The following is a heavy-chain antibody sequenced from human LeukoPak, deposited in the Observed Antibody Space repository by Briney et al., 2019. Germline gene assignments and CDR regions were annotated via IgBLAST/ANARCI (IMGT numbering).Heavy chain of an antibody. D-gene: IGHD3-10*01. Sequence: GGSLRLSCAASGFTFRNYGMNWVRQAPGKGLEWVSSISSSSSYIYYADSVKGRFTISRDNAKNSLYLQMNSLRAEDTAVYYCARDRSLGTVWFGPKRYYYFDYWGQGTLVTVSS. V-gene: IGHV3-21*01. CDR3: ARDRSLGTVWFGPKRYYYFDY. CDR2: ISSSSSYI. CDR1: GFTFRNYG. J-gene: IGHJ4*02.